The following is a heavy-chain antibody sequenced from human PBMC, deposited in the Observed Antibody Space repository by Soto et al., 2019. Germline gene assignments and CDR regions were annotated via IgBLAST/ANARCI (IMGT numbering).Heavy chain of an antibody. J-gene: IGHJ4*02. CDR2: INPNSGDT. CDR3: ARDSPFDY. CDR1: GYTFTGLY. Sequence: ASVKVSCKASGYTFTGLYMHWVRQAPGHGLEWMGWINPNSGDTNYAQKFQGRVTMTRDTSISTAYMELSRLSSDDTAMYYCARDSPFDYWRQGTLVTVSS. V-gene: IGHV1-2*02.